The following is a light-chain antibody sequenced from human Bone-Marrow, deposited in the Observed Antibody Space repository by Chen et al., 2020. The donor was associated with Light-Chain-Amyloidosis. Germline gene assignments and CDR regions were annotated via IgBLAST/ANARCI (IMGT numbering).Light chain of an antibody. CDR3: QSADSSGTYEVI. CDR2: RDT. V-gene: IGLV3-25*03. CDR1: DLPTKY. J-gene: IGLJ2*01. Sequence: SYELTQPPSVSVSPAQTARITCSGDDLPTKYAYWYQKKPGQAPVLVIHRDTERPSGISERFSGSSSGTTATLTISGVQAEDEADYHCQSADSSGTYEVIFGGGTKLTVL.